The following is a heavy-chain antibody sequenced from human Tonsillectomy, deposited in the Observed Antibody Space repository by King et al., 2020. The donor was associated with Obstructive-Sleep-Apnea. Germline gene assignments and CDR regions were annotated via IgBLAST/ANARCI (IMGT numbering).Heavy chain of an antibody. Sequence: VQLVESGGGVVQPGRSLRLSCTASGFTFNSYAMHWVRQAPGKGLEWMTVISYDGNNKYYADSVKGRFAISRDNSKNTRYLHMKRLRGGDTAVDYCARDPDFWSGYDTPLASDYWGQGTLVTVSS. CDR3: ARDPDFWSGYDTPLASDY. CDR2: ISYDGNNK. CDR1: GFTFNSYA. D-gene: IGHD3-3*01. V-gene: IGHV3-30*09. J-gene: IGHJ4*02.